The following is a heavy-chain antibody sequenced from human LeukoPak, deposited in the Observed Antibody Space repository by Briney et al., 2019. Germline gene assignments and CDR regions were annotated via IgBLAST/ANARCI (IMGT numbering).Heavy chain of an antibody. CDR1: GGSFSTYV. CDR2: ISVYNGIA. CDR3: ARDRTTQPNWQSDH. Sequence: GASVKVSCKASGGSFSTYVLTWVRQAPGQGLEWMGWISVYNGIANYAQRLQGRVTMTTDTSTNTAYMELRSLRSDDTAVYYCARDRTTQPNWQSDHWGQGTLVTVSS. D-gene: IGHD1-1*01. J-gene: IGHJ5*02. V-gene: IGHV1-18*01.